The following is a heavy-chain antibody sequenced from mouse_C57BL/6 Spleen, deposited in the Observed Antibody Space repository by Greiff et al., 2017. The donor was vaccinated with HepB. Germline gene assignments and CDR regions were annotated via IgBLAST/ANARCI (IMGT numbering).Heavy chain of an antibody. V-gene: IGHV1-82*01. J-gene: IGHJ2*01. D-gene: IGHD2-3*01. Sequence: VQGVESGPELVKPGASVKISCKASGYAFSSSWMNWVKQRPGKGLEWIGRIYPGDGDTNYNGKFKGKATLTADKSSSTAYMQLSSLTSEDSAVYFCARALDGYYFDYWGQGTTLTVSS. CDR3: ARALDGYYFDY. CDR2: IYPGDGDT. CDR1: GYAFSSSW.